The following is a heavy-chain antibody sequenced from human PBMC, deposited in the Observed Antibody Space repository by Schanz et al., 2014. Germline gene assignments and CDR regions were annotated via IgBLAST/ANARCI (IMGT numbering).Heavy chain of an antibody. D-gene: IGHD2-2*01. CDR1: GYTFTTYA. Sequence: QVQLVQSGAEVKKPGASVNISCKASGYTFTTYALNWVRQAPGQGLEYMGRINPNSGGTNFAQKFQGRVTMTRDTSISTAYMELSSLTSDDTAVYYCARELCSSTTCYVRYDPWGQGTLVTVSS. J-gene: IGHJ5*02. CDR2: INPNSGGT. V-gene: IGHV1-2*06. CDR3: ARELCSSTTCYVRYDP.